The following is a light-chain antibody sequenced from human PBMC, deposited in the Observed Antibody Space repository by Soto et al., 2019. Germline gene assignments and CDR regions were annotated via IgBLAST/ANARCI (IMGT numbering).Light chain of an antibody. Sequence: EIVMTQSPATLSVSPGERTTLSCRASQSVSSNLAWYQQKPGQAPRLLIYGASTRATGIPARFSGSDSGTKFTLTISSLQSEDFAVYYCQQYNNWLRTFGQGTKV. V-gene: IGKV3-15*01. CDR1: QSVSSN. J-gene: IGKJ1*01. CDR3: QQYNNWLRT. CDR2: GAS.